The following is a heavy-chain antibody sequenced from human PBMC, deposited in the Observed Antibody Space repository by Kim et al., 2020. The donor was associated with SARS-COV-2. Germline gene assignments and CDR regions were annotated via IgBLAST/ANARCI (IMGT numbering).Heavy chain of an antibody. CDR2: IYTSGST. CDR3: ARANRGGYDSEYYFDY. J-gene: IGHJ4*02. Sequence: SETLSLTCTVSGGSISSYYWSWIRQPAGKGLEWIGRIYTSGSTNYNPSLKSRVTMSVDTSKNQFSLKLSSVTAADTAVYYCARANRGGYDSEYYFDYWGQGTLVTVSS. D-gene: IGHD5-12*01. V-gene: IGHV4-4*07. CDR1: GGSISSYY.